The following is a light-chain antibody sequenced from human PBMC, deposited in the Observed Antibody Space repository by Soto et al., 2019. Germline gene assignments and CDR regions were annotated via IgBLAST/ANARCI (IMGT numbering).Light chain of an antibody. J-gene: IGKJ4*01. Sequence: EIVVTQSPATLSVSPGARSTLSCRASQSVGNNFAWYQQKPGQAPRHLIFATSTRATGVPARFSGIGSGTEFTLTISSLQSEDFAVYYCQQYGDWPLTFGGGAKVEIE. CDR3: QQYGDWPLT. CDR1: QSVGNN. V-gene: IGKV3-15*01. CDR2: ATS.